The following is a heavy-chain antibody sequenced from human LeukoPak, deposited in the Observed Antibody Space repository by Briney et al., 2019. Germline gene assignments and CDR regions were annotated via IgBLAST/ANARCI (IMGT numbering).Heavy chain of an antibody. V-gene: IGHV3-23*01. D-gene: IGHD6-19*01. CDR1: GFTFSSYT. CDR2: ISGSGGST. CDR3: AKAFRVAGWFDP. J-gene: IGHJ5*02. Sequence: PGGSLRLSCAASGFTFSSYTMSWVRQAPGKGLEWVSAISGSGGSTYYADSVKGRSTISRDNSKNTLYLQMNSLRAEDTAVYYCAKAFRVAGWFDPWGQGTLVTVSS.